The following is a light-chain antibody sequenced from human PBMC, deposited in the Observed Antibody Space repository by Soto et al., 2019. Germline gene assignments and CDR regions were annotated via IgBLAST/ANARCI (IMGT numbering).Light chain of an antibody. CDR3: QQYNQWPPWT. CDR2: AAS. V-gene: IGKV1-39*01. CDR1: QSISSY. Sequence: DIQMTQSPSSLSTSVGDRVTITCRASQSISSYLNWYQQKPGKATKLLVSAASILESGVPSRFSGSGSGTDFTLTISSLQSEDFAVYYCQQYNQWPPWTFGQGTRLEIK. J-gene: IGKJ5*01.